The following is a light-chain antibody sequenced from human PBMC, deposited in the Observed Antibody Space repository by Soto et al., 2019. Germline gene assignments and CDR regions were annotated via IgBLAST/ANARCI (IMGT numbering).Light chain of an antibody. CDR3: CSYAGSSTYV. CDR2: EGS. CDR1: SSDVGTYNL. Sequence: SALTQPASVSGAPGQSITITCTGTSSDVGTYNLVSWYQHHPGKAPKLMIYEGSKRPSGVSSRFSGSKSGNTASLTISGLQAEDEADYNCCSYAGSSTYVFGTGTKLTVL. J-gene: IGLJ1*01. V-gene: IGLV2-23*01.